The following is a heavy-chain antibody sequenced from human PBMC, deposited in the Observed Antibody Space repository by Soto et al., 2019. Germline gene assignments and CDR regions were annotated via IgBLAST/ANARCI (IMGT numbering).Heavy chain of an antibody. J-gene: IGHJ6*02. CDR3: ANADYYYGMDV. CDR1: GGTFSSYA. Sequence: SCKASGGTFSSYAMSWVRQAPGKGLEWVSAISGSGGSTYYADSVKGRFTISRDNSKNTLYLQMNSLRAEDTAVYYCANADYYYGMDVWGQGTTVTVSS. CDR2: ISGSGGST. V-gene: IGHV3-23*01.